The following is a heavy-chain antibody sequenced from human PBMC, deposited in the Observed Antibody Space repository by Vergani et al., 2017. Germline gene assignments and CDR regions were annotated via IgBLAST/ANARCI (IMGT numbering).Heavy chain of an antibody. D-gene: IGHD6-13*01. CDR2: ITPFNGNT. J-gene: IGHJ4*02. CDR1: GYTFTYRY. V-gene: IGHV1-45*02. CDR3: ARDGYSSSGFDY. Sequence: QMQLVQSGAEVKKTGSSVKVSCKASGYTFTYRYLHWVRQAPGQALEWMGWITPFNGNTNYAQKFQDRVTITRDRSMSTAYMELSSLRSEDTAMYYCARDGYSSSGFDYWGQGTLVTVSS.